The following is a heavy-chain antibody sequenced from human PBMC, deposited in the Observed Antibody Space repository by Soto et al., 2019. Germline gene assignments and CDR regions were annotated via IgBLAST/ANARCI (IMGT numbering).Heavy chain of an antibody. Sequence: QLQLQESGPGLVKPSETLSLTCTVSGGSISSSSYYWGWIRQPPGKGLEWIGGIYYSGSTYYNPSLKSRVTISVDTSKNQFSLKLSSVTAADTAVYYCARGMPETGIYYYYYYMDVWGKGTTVTVSS. D-gene: IGHD7-27*01. CDR1: GGSISSSSYY. CDR3: ARGMPETGIYYYYYYMDV. CDR2: IYYSGST. V-gene: IGHV4-39*01. J-gene: IGHJ6*03.